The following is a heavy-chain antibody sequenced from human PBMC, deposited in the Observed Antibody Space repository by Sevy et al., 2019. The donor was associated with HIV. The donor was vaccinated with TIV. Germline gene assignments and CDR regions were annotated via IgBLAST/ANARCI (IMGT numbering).Heavy chain of an antibody. CDR1: GFAFYDYS. V-gene: IGHV3-23*01. CDR2: FSFGCGKI. J-gene: IGHJ4*02. Sequence: GESLKISCAASGFAFYDYSMSWIRQAPGKGLEWVATFSFGCGKINYADSVKGRFTISRDNSKNSFYRQMDNLRVEDTALYYCAREGCTRPHDYWGQGTRVTVSS. CDR3: AREGCTRPHDY. D-gene: IGHD2-8*01.